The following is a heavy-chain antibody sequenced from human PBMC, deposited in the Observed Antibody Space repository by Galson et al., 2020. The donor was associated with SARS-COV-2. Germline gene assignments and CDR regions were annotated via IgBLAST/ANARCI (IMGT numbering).Heavy chain of an antibody. Sequence: ASETLSLTCTVSGGSISSGGYYWSWIRQHPGKGLEWIGYIYYSGSTYYNPSLKSRVTISVDTSKNQFSLKLSSVTAADTAVYYCARDRQGSRLWFRELWGPSGVYYGRDVWCQGTTVTVSS. CDR1: GGSISSGGYY. V-gene: IGHV4-31*03. J-gene: IGHJ6*02. D-gene: IGHD3-10*01. CDR2: IYYSGST. CDR3: ARDRQGSRLWFRELWGPSGVYYGRDV.